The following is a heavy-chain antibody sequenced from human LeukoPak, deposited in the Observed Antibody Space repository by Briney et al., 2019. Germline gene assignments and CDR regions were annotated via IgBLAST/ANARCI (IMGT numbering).Heavy chain of an antibody. CDR1: GFSLSTSGMC. J-gene: IGHJ4*02. D-gene: IGHD4-17*01. Sequence: SGPALVKATQTLTLTCTFSGFSLSTSGMCVSWIRQPPGKALEWLARVAWDDDKSYSTSLTTRITSSRDTSKTQVALTMTNIDPVDTATYYCARGPSATVTSFDYWGQGTLVTVSS. CDR2: VAWDDDK. V-gene: IGHV2-70*11. CDR3: ARGPSATVTSFDY.